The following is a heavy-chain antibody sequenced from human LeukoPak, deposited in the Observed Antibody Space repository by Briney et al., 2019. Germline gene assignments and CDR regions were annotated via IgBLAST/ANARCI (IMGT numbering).Heavy chain of an antibody. CDR3: ARDFKRVDSSAGWWGADY. V-gene: IGHV1-2*02. CDR2: INPHTGGT. Sequence: ASVKVSCKASVYTFIDYYIHWVRQAPGQGLEWMGWINPHTGGTNSAQKFLGRVTMTRDTSITTAYMELSRLTSDDTAVSYCARDFKRVDSSAGWWGADYWGQGTLVTVSS. D-gene: IGHD6-13*01. CDR1: VYTFIDYY. J-gene: IGHJ4*01.